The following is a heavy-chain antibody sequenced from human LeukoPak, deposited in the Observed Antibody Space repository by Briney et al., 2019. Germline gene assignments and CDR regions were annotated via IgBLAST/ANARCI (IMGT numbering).Heavy chain of an antibody. V-gene: IGHV3-23*01. CDR1: GFTFSTYA. J-gene: IGHJ3*02. CDR2: ISASGGTA. CDR3: AKYQTMTGAFDI. D-gene: IGHD3-22*01. Sequence: GGSLRLSCAASGFTFSTYAMSWVRQAPGKGLEWVSAISASGGTAYYADSVKGRFTISRDNSKNTLYLQMNSLRAEDTAVYYCAKYQTMTGAFDIWGQGTMVTVSS.